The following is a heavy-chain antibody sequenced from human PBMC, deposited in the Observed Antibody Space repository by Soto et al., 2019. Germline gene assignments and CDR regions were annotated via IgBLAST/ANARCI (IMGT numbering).Heavy chain of an antibody. CDR3: TRGGYDILTGYYTQKSPAAAYYYYYGMDV. CDR2: IRSKAYGGTT. J-gene: IGHJ6*02. D-gene: IGHD3-9*01. V-gene: IGHV3-49*04. CDR1: GFTFGDYA. Sequence: LRLSCTASGFTFGDYAMSWVRQAPGKGLEWVGFIRSKAYGGTTEYAASVKGRFTISRDDSKSIAYLQMNSLKTEDTAVYYCTRGGYDILTGYYTQKSPAAAYYYYYGMDVWGQGTTVTVSS.